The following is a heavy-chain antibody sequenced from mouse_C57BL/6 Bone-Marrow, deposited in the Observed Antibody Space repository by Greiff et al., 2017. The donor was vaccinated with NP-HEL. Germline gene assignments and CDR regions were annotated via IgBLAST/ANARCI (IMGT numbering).Heavy chain of an antibody. Sequence: VKLVESGAELARPGASVKMSCKASGYTFTSYTMHWVKQRPGPGLEWIGYINPSSGYTKYNQKFKDKATLTADKSSSTAYMQLSSLTSEDSAVYYCARDYGYDAWFAYWGQGTLVTVSA. V-gene: IGHV1-4*01. D-gene: IGHD2-2*01. CDR2: INPSSGYT. J-gene: IGHJ3*01. CDR3: ARDYGYDAWFAY. CDR1: GYTFTSYT.